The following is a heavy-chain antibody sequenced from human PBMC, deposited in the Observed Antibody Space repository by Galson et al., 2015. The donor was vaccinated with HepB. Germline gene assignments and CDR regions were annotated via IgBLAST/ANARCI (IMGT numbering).Heavy chain of an antibody. D-gene: IGHD2-2*01. CDR1: GYTFTGYY. CDR3: ARDSSAVVVPAARIYYYYYMDV. V-gene: IGHV1-2*02. Sequence: SVKVSCKASGYTFTGYYMHWVRQAPGQGLEWMGWINPNSGGTNYAQKFQGRVTMTRDTSISTAYMELSRLRSDDTAVYYCARDSSAVVVPAARIYYYYYMDVWGKGTTVTVSS. J-gene: IGHJ6*03. CDR2: INPNSGGT.